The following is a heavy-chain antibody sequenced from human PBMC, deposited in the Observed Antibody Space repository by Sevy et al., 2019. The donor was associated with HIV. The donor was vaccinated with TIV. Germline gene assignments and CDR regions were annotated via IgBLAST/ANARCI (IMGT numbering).Heavy chain of an antibody. CDR2: ISYEGTET. CDR3: ARDVGYSIKWYPLY. CDR1: GFAFSTHA. J-gene: IGHJ4*01. Sequence: GGSLRLSCAASGFAFSTHAMHWVRQAPGKGLEWVAVISYEGTETFYAASVEGRFTISRYNSKNMLSLQINSLKPDDTAVYYCARDVGYSIKWYPLYWGHGTLVTVSS. V-gene: IGHV3-30-3*01. D-gene: IGHD1-26*01.